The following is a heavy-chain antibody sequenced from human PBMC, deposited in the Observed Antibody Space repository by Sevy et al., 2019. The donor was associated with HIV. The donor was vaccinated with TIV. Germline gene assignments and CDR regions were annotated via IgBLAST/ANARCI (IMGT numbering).Heavy chain of an antibody. CDR3: ARQVPSYYYDSSGYYYLNWFDP. CDR1: GYSFTSYW. J-gene: IGHJ5*02. D-gene: IGHD3-22*01. Sequence: GESLKISCKGSGYSFTSYWIGWVRQMPGKGLEWMGIIYPGDSDTRYSPSFQGQVTISAYKSISTAYLQWSSLKASDTAMYYCARQVPSYYYDSSGYYYLNWFDPWGQGTLVTVSS. V-gene: IGHV5-51*01. CDR2: IYPGDSDT.